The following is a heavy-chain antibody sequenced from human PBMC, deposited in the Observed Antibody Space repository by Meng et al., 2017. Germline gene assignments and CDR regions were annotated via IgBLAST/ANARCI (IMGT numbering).Heavy chain of an antibody. CDR1: GYTFTSYA. V-gene: IGHV1-3*01. CDR2: INAGNGNT. J-gene: IGHJ3*02. Sequence: QVQLVQVGAEVKKPVASVKGSCKASGYTFTSYAMHWVRQAPGQRLEWMGWINAGNGNTKYSQKFQGRVTITRDTSASTAYMELSSLRSEDTAVYYCASKEMATITWGAFDIWGQGTMVTVSS. CDR3: ASKEMATITWGAFDI. D-gene: IGHD5-24*01.